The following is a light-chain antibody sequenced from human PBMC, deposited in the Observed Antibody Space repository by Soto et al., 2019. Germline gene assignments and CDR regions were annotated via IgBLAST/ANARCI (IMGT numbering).Light chain of an antibody. CDR3: QQYNSYSGT. CDR2: DAY. V-gene: IGKV1-5*01. J-gene: IGKJ1*01. CDR1: QSVSSW. Sequence: DIKMPHSPATLSVSPGDRVTITCRASQSVSSWLAWYQQKPGKAPKLLIDDAYSLESGVQSRFSGSGSGTEFTLTISSLQPDDFAAYYCQQYNSYSGTFGQGT.